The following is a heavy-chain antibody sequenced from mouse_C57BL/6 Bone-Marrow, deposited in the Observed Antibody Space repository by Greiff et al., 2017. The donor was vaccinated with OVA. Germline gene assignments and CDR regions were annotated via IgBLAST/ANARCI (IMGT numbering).Heavy chain of an antibody. CDR2: IWSGGST. CDR3: ARELRHGYYYAMDY. V-gene: IGHV2-2*01. D-gene: IGHD2-12*01. CDR1: GFSLTSYG. J-gene: IGHJ4*01. Sequence: VKLLESGPGLVQPSQSLSITCTVSGFSLTSYGVHWVRQSPGKGLEWLGVIWSGGSTDYNAAFISRLSISKDNSKSQVFFKMNSLQADDTAIYYCARELRHGYYYAMDYWGQGTSVTVSS.